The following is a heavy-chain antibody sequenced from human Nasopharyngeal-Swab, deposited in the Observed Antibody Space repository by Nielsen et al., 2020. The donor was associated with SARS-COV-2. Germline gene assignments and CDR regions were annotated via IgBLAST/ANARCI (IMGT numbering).Heavy chain of an antibody. D-gene: IGHD6-19*01. CDR3: ARNDIAVAGTAWFDP. Sequence: SVKVSCKASGGTFSSYAISWVRQAPGQGLEWMGRIIPILGIANYAQKFQDRVTITADKSTSTAYMELSSLRSEDTAVYYCARNDIAVAGTAWFDPWGQGTLVTVSS. J-gene: IGHJ5*02. CDR1: GGTFSSYA. CDR2: IIPILGIA. V-gene: IGHV1-69*04.